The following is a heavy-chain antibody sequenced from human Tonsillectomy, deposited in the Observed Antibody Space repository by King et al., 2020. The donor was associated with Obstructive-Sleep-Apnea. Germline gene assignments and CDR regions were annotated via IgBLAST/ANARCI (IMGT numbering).Heavy chain of an antibody. CDR2: ITCSGGST. CDR3: AKAPGALRYFDL. CDR1: GFTFSSYA. D-gene: IGHD3-10*01. J-gene: IGHJ2*01. Sequence: VQLVESGGGLVQPGGSLRLSCAASGFTFSSYAMSWVRQAPGKGLEWVSAITCSGGSTYYADSVKGRFTISRVNSKNTLYLQMNSLRAEDTAVYYCAKAPGALRYFDLWGRGTLVTVSS. V-gene: IGHV3-23*04.